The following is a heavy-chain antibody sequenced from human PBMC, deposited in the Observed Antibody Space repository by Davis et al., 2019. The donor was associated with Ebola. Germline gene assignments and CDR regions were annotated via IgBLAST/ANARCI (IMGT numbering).Heavy chain of an antibody. CDR1: GFTFSGSA. Sequence: GGSLRLSCAASGFTFSGSAMHWVRQASGKGLEWVGRIRSKANSYATAYAASVKGRFTISRDASKNTAYLQMNSLKTEDTAVYYCTRHEGDYIWGSYHETFDYWGQGTLVTVSS. D-gene: IGHD3-16*02. CDR3: TRHEGDYIWGSYHETFDY. V-gene: IGHV3-73*01. CDR2: IRSKANSYAT. J-gene: IGHJ4*02.